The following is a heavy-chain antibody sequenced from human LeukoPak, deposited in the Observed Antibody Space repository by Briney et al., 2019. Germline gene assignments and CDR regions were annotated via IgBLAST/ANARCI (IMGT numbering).Heavy chain of an antibody. CDR3: ARDWFHAIDY. V-gene: IGHV3-74*01. J-gene: IGHJ4*02. CDR1: GFTFSSYA. D-gene: IGHD2/OR15-2a*01. Sequence: GGSLSLSCAASGFTFSSYAMSWIRQAPGKGLVWVSRIRSDGSDTRYAESVKGRFTISRDNAKNTLYLQMNSLRAEDTAVYYCARDWFHAIDYWGQGTLVTVSS. CDR2: IRSDGSDT.